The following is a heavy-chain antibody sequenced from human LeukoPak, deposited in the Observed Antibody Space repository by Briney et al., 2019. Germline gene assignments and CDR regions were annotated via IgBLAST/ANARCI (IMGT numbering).Heavy chain of an antibody. V-gene: IGHV3-23*01. CDR1: GFTFSSYA. D-gene: IGHD2-2*02. CDR2: ISGSGGST. J-gene: IGHJ3*02. CDR3: ARLGYCSSVNCYTGAFDM. Sequence: PGGSLRLSCAASGFTFSSYAMSWVRQAPGKGLEWVSSISGSGGSTQYADSVQGRFAISRDNSKNTLYLQMNSLRAGDTAVYYCARLGYCSSVNCYTGAFDMWGQGTMVTVSS.